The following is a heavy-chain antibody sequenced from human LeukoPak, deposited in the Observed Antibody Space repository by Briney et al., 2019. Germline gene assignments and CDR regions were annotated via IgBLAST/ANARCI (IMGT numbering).Heavy chain of an antibody. Sequence: GASVKVSCKASGYTFSGYYMHWVRQAPGQGLEWMGWINPNSGGTNYAQKFQGRVTMTRDTSISTAYMELSRLRSDDTAVYYCARGYAGSSSWYAVDYWGQGTLVTVSS. V-gene: IGHV1-2*02. D-gene: IGHD6-13*01. J-gene: IGHJ4*02. CDR2: INPNSGGT. CDR3: ARGYAGSSSWYAVDY. CDR1: GYTFSGYY.